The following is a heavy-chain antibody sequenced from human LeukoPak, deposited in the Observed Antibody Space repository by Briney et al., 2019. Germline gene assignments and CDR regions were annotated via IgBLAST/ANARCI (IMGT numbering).Heavy chain of an antibody. CDR1: GFTFSSYG. Sequence: GGSLRLSCAASGFTFSSYGMHWVRQAPGKGLEWVAFIRYDGSNKYYADSVKGRFTISRDNSKNTLYLQMNSLRAEDTAVYYCAKDTRRRIVVVPAAHMDVWGKGTTVTVSS. CDR3: AKDTRRRIVVVPAAHMDV. J-gene: IGHJ6*03. CDR2: IRYDGSNK. D-gene: IGHD2-2*01. V-gene: IGHV3-30*02.